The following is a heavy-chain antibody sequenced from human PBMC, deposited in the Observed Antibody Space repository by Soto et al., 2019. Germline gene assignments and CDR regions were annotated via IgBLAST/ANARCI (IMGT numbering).Heavy chain of an antibody. V-gene: IGHV3-7*05. CDR2: IKQDGSEK. CDR3: ARGENGEMATIWVAFDI. J-gene: IGHJ3*02. Sequence: GGSLRLSCAASGFTFSSYWMSWVRQAPGKGLEWVANIKQDGSEKYYVDSVKGRFTISRDNAKNSLYLQMNSLRAEDTAVYYCARGENGEMATIWVAFDIWGQGTMVTVSS. D-gene: IGHD5-12*01. CDR1: GFTFSSYW.